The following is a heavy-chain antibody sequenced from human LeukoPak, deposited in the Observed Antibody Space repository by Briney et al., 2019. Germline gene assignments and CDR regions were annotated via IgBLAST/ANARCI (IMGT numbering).Heavy chain of an antibody. J-gene: IGHJ5*02. CDR1: GYTFIGHY. CDR3: ARDNSYGGITWWFDP. CDR2: INPSGTGT. D-gene: IGHD3-10*01. V-gene: IGHV1-46*01. Sequence: ASVKISCKASGYTFIGHYMHWVRQAPGQGLEWMGLINPSGTGTFYAQKFQGRVTMTRDTSTSTDYKELSSLRSEDTAIYYCARDNSYGGITWWFDPWGQGTLVTVSS.